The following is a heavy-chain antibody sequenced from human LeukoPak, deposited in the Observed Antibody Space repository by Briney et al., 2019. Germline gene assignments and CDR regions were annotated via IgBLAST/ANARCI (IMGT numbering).Heavy chain of an antibody. CDR1: GYTFTSYG. CDR3: AIGYDSSALSY. V-gene: IGHV1-18*01. CDR2: ISAYNGNT. D-gene: IGHD3-22*01. J-gene: IGHJ4*02. Sequence: ASVKVSCKASGYTFTSYGISWVRQAPGQGLEWMGWISAYNGNTNYAQKLQGRVTMTEDTSTDTAYMELSSLRSEDTAVYYCAIGYDSSALSYWGQGTLVTVSS.